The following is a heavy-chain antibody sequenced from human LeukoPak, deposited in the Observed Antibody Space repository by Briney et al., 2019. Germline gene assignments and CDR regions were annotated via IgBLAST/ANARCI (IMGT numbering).Heavy chain of an antibody. D-gene: IGHD3-22*01. CDR1: GFTFSSYA. J-gene: IGHJ3*02. CDR3: ARDAEYYYDSSGYDAFDI. V-gene: IGHV3-30-3*01. Sequence: GGSLRLSCAAFGFTFSSYAMHWVRQAPGKGLEWVAVISYDGSNKYYADSVKGRFTISRDNSKNTLYLQMNSLRAEDTAVYYCARDAEYYYDSSGYDAFDIWGQGTMVTVSS. CDR2: ISYDGSNK.